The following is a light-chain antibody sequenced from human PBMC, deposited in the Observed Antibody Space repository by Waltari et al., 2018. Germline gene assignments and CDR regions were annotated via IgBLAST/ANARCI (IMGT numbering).Light chain of an antibody. Sequence: QSVLTQPPSASGTPGQRVTISCSGSSSNIGSNYVYWYQHPPGTAPKLLIYRNNARPAGVPGRFSGSKSDTAASLAISGLRSEDEADYYCAAWDASLSAWLFGGGTKVTVL. CDR2: RNN. J-gene: IGLJ3*02. CDR1: SSNIGSNY. V-gene: IGLV1-47*01. CDR3: AAWDASLSAWL.